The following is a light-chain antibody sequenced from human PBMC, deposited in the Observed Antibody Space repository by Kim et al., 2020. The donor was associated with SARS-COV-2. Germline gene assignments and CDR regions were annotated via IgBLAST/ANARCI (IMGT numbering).Light chain of an antibody. CDR3: SSYISTSTLV. V-gene: IGLV2-14*03. CDR1: SSDIGGYNF. J-gene: IGLJ2*01. Sequence: GQSSTLSCTGTSSDIGGYNFVSWYQQHPDKAPQLIIYDVIERPSGVSNRFSGSKSGNTASLTISGLQAEDEADYYCSSYISTSTLVFGGGTQLTVL. CDR2: DVI.